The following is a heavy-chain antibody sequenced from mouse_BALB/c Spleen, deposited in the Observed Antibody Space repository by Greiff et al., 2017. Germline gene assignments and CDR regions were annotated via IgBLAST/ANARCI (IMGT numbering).Heavy chain of an antibody. J-gene: IGHJ4*01. D-gene: IGHD3-2*01. V-gene: IGHV1-55*01. CDR3: ARSRHMGY. Sequence: QVQLQQPGAELVKPGTSVKLSCKASGYNFTSYWINWVKLRPGQGLEWIGDIYPGSGSTNYNEKFKSKATLTVDTSSSTAYMQLSSLASEDSALYYCARSRHMGYWGQGTSVTVSS. CDR2: IYPGSGST. CDR1: GYNFTSYW.